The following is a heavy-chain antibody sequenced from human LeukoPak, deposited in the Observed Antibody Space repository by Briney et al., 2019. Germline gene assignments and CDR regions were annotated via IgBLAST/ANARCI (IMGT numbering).Heavy chain of an antibody. V-gene: IGHV3-74*01. CDR3: ARGYSPTMPLYYYYGMDV. J-gene: IGHJ6*04. D-gene: IGHD1-26*01. Sequence: GGSLRLSCAASGFTFSSYWMHWVRQAPGKGLVWVSRINSDESSTSYADSVKGRFTIPRDNAKNTLYLQMNSLRAEDTAVYYCARGYSPTMPLYYYYGMDVWGKGTTVTVSS. CDR1: GFTFSSYW. CDR2: INSDESST.